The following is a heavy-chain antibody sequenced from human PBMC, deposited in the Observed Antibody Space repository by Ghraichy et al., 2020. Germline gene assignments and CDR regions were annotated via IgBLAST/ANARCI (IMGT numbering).Heavy chain of an antibody. J-gene: IGHJ6*02. CDR3: AKNIVAAGKYYYYYYGMEG. Sequence: GGSLRLSCAASGFTFSGYWMSWVRQAPGKGLEWVASIKQDGSEEHYVDSVKGRFTISRDNAKNTLSLQMNSLRAEDTAVYYCAKNIVAAGKYYYYYYGMEGWGEGTTVSVS. V-gene: IGHV3-7*01. CDR1: GFTFSGYW. D-gene: IGHD6-25*01. CDR2: IKQDGSEE.